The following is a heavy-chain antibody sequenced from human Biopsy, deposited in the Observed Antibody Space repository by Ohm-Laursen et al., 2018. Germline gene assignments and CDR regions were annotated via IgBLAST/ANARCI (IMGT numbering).Heavy chain of an antibody. CDR2: INAKTGDT. CDR3: TRGDYYYDSLAYYYGFDP. V-gene: IGHV1-2*02. CDR1: GYTFTGYP. D-gene: IGHD3-22*01. J-gene: IGHJ5*02. Sequence: SVKVSCKASGYTFTGYPVHWVRQAPGQGIEWMGWINAKTGDTNYAQKFQGTVTMTRDTSISTAYIDLSSLRSDDTAVYSCTRGDYYYDSLAYYYGFDPWGQGTLVTVSS.